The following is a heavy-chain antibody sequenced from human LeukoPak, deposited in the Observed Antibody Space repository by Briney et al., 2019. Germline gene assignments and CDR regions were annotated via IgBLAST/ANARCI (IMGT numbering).Heavy chain of an antibody. CDR3: VRSLLWFGELC. J-gene: IGHJ4*02. D-gene: IGHD3-10*01. CDR2: IKQDGSEK. V-gene: IGHV3-7*01. CDR1: GFTFSSYW. Sequence: GGSLRLSCAASGFTFSSYWMSWVRQAPGKGLEWVTNIKQDGSEKYYVDSVKGRFTISRDNAKNSLYLQMNSLRAEDTAFYYCVRSLLWFGELCWGQGTLVTVSS.